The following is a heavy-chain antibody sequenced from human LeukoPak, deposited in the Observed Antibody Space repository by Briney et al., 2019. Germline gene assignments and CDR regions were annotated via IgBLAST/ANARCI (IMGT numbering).Heavy chain of an antibody. CDR2: TWSDGRDY. CDR3: ARDRGYCRGGRCYSNYFDL. Sequence: VGSLRVSCAASGFTVSSVGMHWVRQALGKGLERVALTWSDGRDYFYLYSMKGRFTISRDNSKNTVYLQMNSLRDEDTAVYFCARDRGYCRGGRCYSNYFDLWGQGTLVTVSS. CDR1: GFTVSSVG. D-gene: IGHD2-15*01. J-gene: IGHJ4*02. V-gene: IGHV3-33*01.